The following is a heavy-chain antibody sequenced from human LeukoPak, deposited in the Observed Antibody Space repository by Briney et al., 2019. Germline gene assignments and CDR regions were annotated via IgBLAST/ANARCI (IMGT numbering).Heavy chain of an antibody. CDR1: GFTFSSYA. Sequence: AGGSLRLSCAASGFTFSSYAMSWVRQAPGKGLEWVSAISGSGGSTYYADSVKGRFTISRDNSKNTLYLQMNSLRAEDTAVYYCAKSTVVVVAARWFDPWGQGTLVTVSS. J-gene: IGHJ5*02. CDR2: ISGSGGST. V-gene: IGHV3-23*01. CDR3: AKSTVVVVAARWFDP. D-gene: IGHD2-15*01.